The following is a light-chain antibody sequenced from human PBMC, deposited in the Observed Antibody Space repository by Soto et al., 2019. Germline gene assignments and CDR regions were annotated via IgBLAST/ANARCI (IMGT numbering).Light chain of an antibody. Sequence: DIQMTQSPSSLSASVGDRVTITCRASQSIASRLNWYQQKPGSAPKLLIYGASTLESGVPSRFSGSGSGTEFTLTISSLQPEDFATYYCLQHNSYPQTFGQGTKVDIK. CDR1: QSIASR. J-gene: IGKJ1*01. CDR2: GAS. V-gene: IGKV1-17*01. CDR3: LQHNSYPQT.